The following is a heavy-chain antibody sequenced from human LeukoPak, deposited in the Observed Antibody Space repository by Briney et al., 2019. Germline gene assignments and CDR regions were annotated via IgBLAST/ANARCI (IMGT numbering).Heavy chain of an antibody. CDR2: IRSKAYGGTT. D-gene: IGHD4-23*01. Sequence: QSGGSLRLSCTASGFTFGDSAMSWVRQAPGKGLEWVGFIRSKAYGGTTEYAASVKGRFTISRDDSISIAYLQMNSLKTEDTAVYYCTRYGGNSFSYWGQGTLVTVSS. CDR1: GFTFGDSA. CDR3: TRYGGNSFSY. J-gene: IGHJ4*02. V-gene: IGHV3-49*04.